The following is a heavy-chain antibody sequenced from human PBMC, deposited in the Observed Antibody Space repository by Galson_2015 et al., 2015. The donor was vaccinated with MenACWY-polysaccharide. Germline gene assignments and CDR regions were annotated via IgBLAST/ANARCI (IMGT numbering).Heavy chain of an antibody. CDR3: ARAPTPYCSSTSCFNKYAFDV. V-gene: IGHV4-39*01. D-gene: IGHD2-2*01. CDR1: GGSINSRSYH. J-gene: IGHJ3*01. CDR2: IYYRGNT. Sequence: ATLSLTCTVSGGSINSRSYHWGWIRQPPGKGLEWIGIIYYRGNTYYTPSLESRVTISVDTSNNQFSLMLSSVTAADTALYYCARAPTPYCSSTSCFNKYAFDVWGQGTMVTVSS.